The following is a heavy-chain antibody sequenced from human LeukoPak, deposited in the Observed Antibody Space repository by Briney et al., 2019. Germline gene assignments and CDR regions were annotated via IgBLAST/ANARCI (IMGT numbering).Heavy chain of an antibody. V-gene: IGHV4-61*02. Sequence: SETLSLTCTVSGGSISSGSYYWSWIRQPAGKGLEWIGRIYTSGSTNYNPSLKSRVTISVDTSKNQFSLKLSSVTAADTTVYYCAGYDFWSGLDYWGQGTLVTVSS. CDR1: GGSISSGSYY. CDR2: IYTSGST. J-gene: IGHJ4*02. D-gene: IGHD3-3*01. CDR3: AGYDFWSGLDY.